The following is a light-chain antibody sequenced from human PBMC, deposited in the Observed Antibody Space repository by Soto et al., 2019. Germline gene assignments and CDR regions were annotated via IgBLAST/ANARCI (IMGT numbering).Light chain of an antibody. CDR3: GSWDSSLSAYV. CDR1: KLGDKY. J-gene: IGLJ1*01. V-gene: IGLV3-1*01. Sequence: SYELTQPPSVSVSPGQTASITCSGDKLGDKYACWYQQKPGQSPVLVIYQDSKRPSGIPERFSGSKSGTSATLGITGFQTGDEADYYCGSWDSSLSAYVFGTGTKVTVL. CDR2: QDS.